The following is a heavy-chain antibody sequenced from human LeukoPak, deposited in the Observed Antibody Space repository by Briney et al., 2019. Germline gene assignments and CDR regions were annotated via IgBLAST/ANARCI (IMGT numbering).Heavy chain of an antibody. D-gene: IGHD3-10*01. CDR1: GFTFHTYW. V-gene: IGHV3-30*18. CDR2: ISYDGSNK. Sequence: GGSLRLSCVASGFTFHTYWMSWVRQAPGKGLEWVAVISYDGSNKYYADSVKGRFTISRDNSKNTLYLQMNSLRAEDTAVYYCAKDPGEYYYGSGSYLGDYYFDYWGQGTLVTVSS. CDR3: AKDPGEYYYGSGSYLGDYYFDY. J-gene: IGHJ4*02.